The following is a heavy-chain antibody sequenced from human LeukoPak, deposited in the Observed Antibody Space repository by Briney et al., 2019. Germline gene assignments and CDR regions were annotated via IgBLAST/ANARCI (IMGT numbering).Heavy chain of an antibody. CDR3: ARAVAAGTALYFDY. CDR1: GFTFSSYS. Sequence: PGGSLRLSCAASGFTFSSYSMNWVRQAPGKGLEWVSSTSSSSSYIYYADSVKGRFTISRDNAKNSLYLQMNSLRAEDTAVYYCARAVAAGTALYFDYWGQGTLVTVSS. V-gene: IGHV3-21*01. D-gene: IGHD6-13*01. J-gene: IGHJ4*02. CDR2: TSSSSSYI.